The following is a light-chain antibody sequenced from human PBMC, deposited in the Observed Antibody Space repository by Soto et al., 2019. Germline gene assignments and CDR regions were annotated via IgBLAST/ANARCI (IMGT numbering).Light chain of an antibody. J-gene: IGKJ5*01. V-gene: IGKV1-9*01. CDR3: QQSYITPIT. CDR2: AAS. Sequence: DIQLTQSPSFLSPSIGESVTITCRASQVISTSLAWYQVKPGKAPKLLIYAASTLESGVPSRFSATVSGTEFSLTITSLQPEDFAIYYCQQSYITPITFGQGTRLEIK. CDR1: QVISTS.